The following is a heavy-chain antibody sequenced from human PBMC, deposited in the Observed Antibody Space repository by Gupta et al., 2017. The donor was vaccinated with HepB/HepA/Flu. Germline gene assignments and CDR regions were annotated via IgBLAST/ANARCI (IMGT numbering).Heavy chain of an antibody. V-gene: IGHV3-33*01. Sequence: QVQLVESGGGVVQPGRSLRLSCAASGFTFSSYGMHWVRQAPGKGLEWVAVIWYDGSNKYYADSVKGRFTISRDNSKNTLYLQMNSLRAEDTAVYYCARDEGATGARTNNWFDPWGQGTLVTVSS. CDR1: GFTFSSYG. D-gene: IGHD7-27*01. CDR2: IWYDGSNK. CDR3: ARDEGATGARTNNWFDP. J-gene: IGHJ5*02.